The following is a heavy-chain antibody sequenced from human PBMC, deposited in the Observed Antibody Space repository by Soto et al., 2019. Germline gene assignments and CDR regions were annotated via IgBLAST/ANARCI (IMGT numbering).Heavy chain of an antibody. Sequence: ETLSLTCGVSGGTVASSHWWSWARQSPGRGLEWIGNVYHTGDTNFNPSLQSRVTFSVDKSNNQFSLRLTSVTAADTAVYFCAREIVTAGGNNYFDPWGPGTLVTVSS. CDR1: GGTVASSHW. V-gene: IGHV4-4*01. J-gene: IGHJ5*02. CDR2: VYHTGDT. CDR3: AREIVTAGGNNYFDP. D-gene: IGHD2-21*02.